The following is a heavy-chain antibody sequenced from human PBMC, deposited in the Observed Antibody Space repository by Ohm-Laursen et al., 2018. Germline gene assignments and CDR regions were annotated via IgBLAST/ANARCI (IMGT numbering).Heavy chain of an antibody. Sequence: VASVKVSCKASGYVFSNYGISWVRQAPGQGLDWMGWISAYNGNTNYAQKFQGRVTMTTDTSTTTAYMELGSLRSDDTAVYYYARAGLAPLNWFDPWGQGTLVTVSS. J-gene: IGHJ5*02. CDR3: ARAGLAPLNWFDP. CDR2: ISAYNGNT. CDR1: GYVFSNYG. V-gene: IGHV1-18*01.